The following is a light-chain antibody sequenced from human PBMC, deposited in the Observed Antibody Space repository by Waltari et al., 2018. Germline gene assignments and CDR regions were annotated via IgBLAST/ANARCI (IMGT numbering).Light chain of an antibody. CDR2: DTS. J-gene: IGKJ5*01. Sequence: DIQVTQSPYSLSESGGYRLTVTCQASQDISNYLHWYQQKPGKAPKLLIYDTSHLQTGVPSRFSGTGGGTDFTFTISSLQPEDIATYYCQQYENFPVTFGQGTRLEIK. V-gene: IGKV1-33*01. CDR3: QQYENFPVT. CDR1: QDISNY.